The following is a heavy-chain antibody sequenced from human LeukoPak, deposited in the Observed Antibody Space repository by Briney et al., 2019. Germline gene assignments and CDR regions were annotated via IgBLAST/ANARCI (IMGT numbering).Heavy chain of an antibody. V-gene: IGHV3-23*01. Sequence: PGGSLRLSCAASGFTFSDYDMAWVRQAPGKGLEWVSSISTSGNTYYADSVKGRFTISRDNSKDTLYLQINSLTTEDTAVYYCARGLRGNYDYWGQGTLVTVSS. CDR1: GFTFSDYD. CDR3: ARGLRGNYDY. CDR2: ISTSGNT. D-gene: IGHD1-7*01. J-gene: IGHJ4*02.